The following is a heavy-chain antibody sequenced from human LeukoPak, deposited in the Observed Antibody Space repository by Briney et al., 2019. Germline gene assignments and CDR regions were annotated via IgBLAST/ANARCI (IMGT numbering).Heavy chain of an antibody. Sequence: GGSLRLSCAASGFTFKNYAMTWVRQAPGKGLEWVSSISGSGDSTYYADSEKGRFTISRDNSKNTLYLQMDSLRAEDTAAYYCARSPRVEWELKGDWFDPWGQGTLVTVSS. CDR3: ARSPRVEWELKGDWFDP. CDR2: ISGSGDST. CDR1: GFTFKNYA. V-gene: IGHV3-23*01. D-gene: IGHD1-26*01. J-gene: IGHJ5*02.